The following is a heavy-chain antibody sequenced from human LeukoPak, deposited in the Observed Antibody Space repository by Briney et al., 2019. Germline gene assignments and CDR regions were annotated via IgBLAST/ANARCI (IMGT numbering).Heavy chain of an antibody. CDR2: ISSSSSYT. CDR3: ARGISSRGRGSGSPPDAFDI. V-gene: IGHV3-11*05. D-gene: IGHD3-10*01. CDR1: GFTFSDYF. Sequence: GGSLRLSCAASGFTFSDYFMSWIRQAPGKGLEWVSYISSSSSYTNYADSVKGRITVSRDNAKNSLSLQMNSLRAEDTAVYYCARGISSRGRGSGSPPDAFDIWGQGTMVIVSS. J-gene: IGHJ3*02.